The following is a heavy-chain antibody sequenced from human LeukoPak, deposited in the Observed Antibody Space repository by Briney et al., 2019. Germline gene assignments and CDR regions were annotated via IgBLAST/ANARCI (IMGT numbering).Heavy chain of an antibody. CDR3: ATGSDYYYAS. V-gene: IGHV3-30*03. Sequence: GGSLRLSCVASGFTFTRNCMHWVRQAPGKGLEWVAAIPHDGSNALYADSVKGRFTISGDDSKNTQYLQMNSLRIEDSAMYYCATGSDYYYASWGRGTLVTVSS. J-gene: IGHJ5*02. CDR2: IPHDGSNA. D-gene: IGHD3-3*01. CDR1: GFTFTRNC.